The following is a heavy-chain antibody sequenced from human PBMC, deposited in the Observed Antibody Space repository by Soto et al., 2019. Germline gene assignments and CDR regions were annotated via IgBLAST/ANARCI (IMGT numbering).Heavy chain of an antibody. V-gene: IGHV3-7*05. CDR1: GVTLSRYW. CDR2: TKQDGSEK. Sequence: WGGPRRPCGASGVTLSRYWVGWGRQAPGKGLEWVANTKQDGSEKYYVDSVMGRFTISRDNAKNALYLQMNSLRAEDTAVYYCAKDTSAGHDYWGQGTLVTVSS. D-gene: IGHD6-19*01. J-gene: IGHJ4*02. CDR3: AKDTSAGHDY.